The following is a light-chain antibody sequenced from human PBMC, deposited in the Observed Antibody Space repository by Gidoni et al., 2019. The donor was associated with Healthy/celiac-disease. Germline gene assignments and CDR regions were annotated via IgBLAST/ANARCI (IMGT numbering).Light chain of an antibody. V-gene: IGKV3-11*01. J-gene: IGKJ4*01. Sequence: EIVLTQSPATLSLSPGERATLSCRASQSVSSYLAWYQQKPGQAPRLLIYDASNRATGIPARFSGSGSGTDFTLTISSLAPEDSAVYYCQQRSNWPPTFGGGTKVEIK. CDR1: QSVSSY. CDR3: QQRSNWPPT. CDR2: DAS.